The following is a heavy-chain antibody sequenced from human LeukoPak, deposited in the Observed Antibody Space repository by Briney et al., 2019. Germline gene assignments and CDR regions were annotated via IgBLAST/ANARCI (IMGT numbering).Heavy chain of an antibody. CDR3: VTYSTGLYKGLEF. CDR1: GFTFTTYW. Sequence: GGSLRLSCAASGFTFTTYWMSWIRQAPGKGLEWVANINQDGTVKYYVDSVKGRFTFSRDNAQNSLYLQMSSLRVEDTAVYYCVTYSTGLYKGLEFWGQGTQVTVSS. CDR2: INQDGTVK. D-gene: IGHD2-8*02. V-gene: IGHV3-7*03. J-gene: IGHJ4*02.